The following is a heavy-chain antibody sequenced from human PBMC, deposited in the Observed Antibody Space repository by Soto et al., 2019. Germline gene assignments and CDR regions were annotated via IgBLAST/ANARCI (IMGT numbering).Heavy chain of an antibody. V-gene: IGHV1-2*02. Sequence: GASVKVSCKASGYTFTGYYMHWVRQAPGQGLEWMGWINPNSGGTNYAQKFQGRVTMTRDTSISTAYMELSRLRSDDTAVYYCARDPVDSSSPYYYYGMDVWGQGTTVTAP. CDR1: GYTFTGYY. CDR2: INPNSGGT. CDR3: ARDPVDSSSPYYYYGMDV. J-gene: IGHJ6*02. D-gene: IGHD6-6*01.